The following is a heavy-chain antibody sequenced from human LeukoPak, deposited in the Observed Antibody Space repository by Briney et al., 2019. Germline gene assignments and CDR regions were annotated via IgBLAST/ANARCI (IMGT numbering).Heavy chain of an antibody. Sequence: ASVKVSCKASGYTFTSYGISWVRQAPGQGLEWMGWISVYNGNTNYAQKFQGRVTMTRNTSISTAYMELSSLRSEDTAVYYCARGRVRRDGYNSRGILFDYWGQGTLVTVSS. J-gene: IGHJ4*02. D-gene: IGHD5-24*01. CDR2: ISVYNGNT. CDR3: ARGRVRRDGYNSRGILFDY. CDR1: GYTFTSYG. V-gene: IGHV1-18*01.